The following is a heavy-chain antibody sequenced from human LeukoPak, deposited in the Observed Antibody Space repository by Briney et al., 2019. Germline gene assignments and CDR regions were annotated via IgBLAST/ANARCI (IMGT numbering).Heavy chain of an antibody. V-gene: IGHV3-30-3*02. D-gene: IGHD6-6*01. CDR3: AKFRGIAARPKWDYYYGMDV. J-gene: IGHJ6*02. Sequence: GGSLRLSCAASGFTFSSYAMPWARQAPGKGLEWVAVISYDGSNKYYADSVKGRFTISGDNSKNTLYLQMNSLGDEDTAVYYCAKFRGIAARPKWDYYYGMDVWGQGTTVTVSS. CDR1: GFTFSSYA. CDR2: ISYDGSNK.